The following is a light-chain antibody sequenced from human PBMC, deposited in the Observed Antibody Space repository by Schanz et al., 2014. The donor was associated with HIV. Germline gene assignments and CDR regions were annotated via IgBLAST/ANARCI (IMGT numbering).Light chain of an antibody. J-gene: IGLJ3*02. V-gene: IGLV2-11*01. CDR2: DIN. CDR3: ASWNVSLKGRV. CDR1: GSDFGGHDY. Sequence: QSALTQPRSVSGSPGQSVSISCTGSGSDFGGHDYVSWYQHHPGKAPKLIIYDINQRPSGVPDRFSGSKSGNTASLTVSGLQAEDEADYYCASWNVSLKGRVFGGGTKLTVL.